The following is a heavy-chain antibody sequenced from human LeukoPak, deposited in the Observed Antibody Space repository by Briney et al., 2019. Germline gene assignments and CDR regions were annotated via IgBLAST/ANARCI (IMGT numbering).Heavy chain of an antibody. CDR3: ARDLMVRGFDAFDI. CDR2: ISSSSYI. D-gene: IGHD3-10*01. J-gene: IGHJ3*02. Sequence: GGSLRLSCAASGFTFSSYSMNWVRQAPGKGLEWVSSISSSSYIYYADSVKGRFTISRDNAKNSLYLQMNSLRAEDTAVYYCARDLMVRGFDAFDIWGQGTMVTVSS. V-gene: IGHV3-21*01. CDR1: GFTFSSYS.